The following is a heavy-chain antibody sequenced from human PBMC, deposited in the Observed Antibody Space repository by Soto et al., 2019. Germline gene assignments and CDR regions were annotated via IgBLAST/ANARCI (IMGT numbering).Heavy chain of an antibody. V-gene: IGHV3-9*01. J-gene: IGHJ6*02. CDR3: AKDISAAGTGYYYGMDV. Sequence: PGGSLRLSCAASGFTFDDYAMHWVRQAPGKGLEWVSGISWNSGSIGYADSVKGRFTISRDNAKNSLYLQMNSLRAEDTALYYCAKDISAAGTGYYYGMDVWGQGTTVTAP. CDR2: ISWNSGSI. CDR1: GFTFDDYA. D-gene: IGHD6-13*01.